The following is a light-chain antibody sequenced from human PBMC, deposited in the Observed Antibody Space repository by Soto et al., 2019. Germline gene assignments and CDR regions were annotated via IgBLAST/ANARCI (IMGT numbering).Light chain of an antibody. CDR2: AAS. V-gene: IGKV1-39*01. Sequence: DIQMAQSPSSLSASVGDRVTITCRASQSISIYLSWYQQKPGKAPDLLIYAASSLQRGVPSRFSGSGSGTDFTLTISSLQLADFATYYGQQSYSTPRTFGQGTKLEIK. J-gene: IGKJ2*01. CDR1: QSISIY. CDR3: QQSYSTPRT.